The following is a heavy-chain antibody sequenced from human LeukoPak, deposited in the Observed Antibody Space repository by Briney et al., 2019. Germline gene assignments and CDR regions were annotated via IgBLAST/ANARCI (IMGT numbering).Heavy chain of an antibody. V-gene: IGHV1-46*01. CDR2: INPSGGST. J-gene: IGHJ4*02. CDR3: ARVRRDLVSGYDWGFDY. CDR1: GYTFTSYY. Sequence: ASVKVSCKASGYTFTSYYMHWVRQAPGQGLEWMGIINPSGGSTSYAQKFQGRVTVTRDTSTSTVYMELSSLRFEDTAVYYCARVRRDLVSGYDWGFDYWGQGTLVTVSS. D-gene: IGHD5-12*01.